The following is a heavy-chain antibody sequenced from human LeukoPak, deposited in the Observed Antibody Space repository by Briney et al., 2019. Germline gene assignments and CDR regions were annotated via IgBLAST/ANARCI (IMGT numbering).Heavy chain of an antibody. CDR3: AKGSTVTTGSGSFDY. CDR1: GFTFDDYA. J-gene: IGHJ4*02. Sequence: GGSLRLSCAAPGFTFDDYAMHWVRQAPGKGLEWVSGISWNSGSIGYADSVKGRFTISRDNAKNSLYLQMNSLRAEDTALYYCAKGSTVTTGSGSFDYWGQGTLVTVSS. CDR2: ISWNSGSI. V-gene: IGHV3-9*01. D-gene: IGHD4-17*01.